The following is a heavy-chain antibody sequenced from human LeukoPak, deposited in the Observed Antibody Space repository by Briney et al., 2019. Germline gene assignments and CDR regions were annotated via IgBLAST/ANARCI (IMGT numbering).Heavy chain of an antibody. Sequence: GGSLRLSCAASGFTFSSYWMHWVRQAPGKGLVWVSRINNVGSSTTYADSVKGRYTISRDNAKNTLYLQMNSLSAEDTAVYYCAREVSGSSYFDYWGQGTQVTVSS. CDR3: AREVSGSSYFDY. CDR2: INNVGSST. D-gene: IGHD1-26*01. J-gene: IGHJ4*02. V-gene: IGHV3-74*01. CDR1: GFTFSSYW.